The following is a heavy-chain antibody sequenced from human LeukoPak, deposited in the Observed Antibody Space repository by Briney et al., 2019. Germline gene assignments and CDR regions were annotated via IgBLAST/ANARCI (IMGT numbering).Heavy chain of an antibody. CDR1: GFTVSSNY. V-gene: IGHV3-53*01. CDR3: ARDLVQQGDWFDP. J-gene: IGHJ5*02. Sequence: GGSLRLSCAASGFTVSSNYMSWVRQAPGKGLEWVSVIYSGGSTYYADSVKGRFTISRDNSKNTLYLQMNSLRAEDTAVYYCARDLVQQGDWFDPWGQGTLVTVSS. CDR2: IYSGGST. D-gene: IGHD3-10*01.